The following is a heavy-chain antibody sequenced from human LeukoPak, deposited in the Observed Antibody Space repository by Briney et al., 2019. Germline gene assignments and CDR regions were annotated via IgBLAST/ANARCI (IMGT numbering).Heavy chain of an antibody. CDR1: GFTFSSYS. CDR3: ARYSGTYRDS. V-gene: IGHV3-21*01. CDR2: ITSGSSYI. D-gene: IGHD1-26*01. J-gene: IGHJ4*02. Sequence: GGSLRLSCTASGFTFSSYSMNWVRQAPGKGLEWVSSITSGSSYIFYADSVKGRFTISRDNAKNSLYLQMNSLGADDTAVYYCARYSGTYRDSWGQGTLVTVSS.